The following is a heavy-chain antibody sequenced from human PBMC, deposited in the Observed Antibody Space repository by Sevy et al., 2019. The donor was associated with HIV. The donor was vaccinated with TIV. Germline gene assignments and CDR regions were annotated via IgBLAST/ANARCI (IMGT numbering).Heavy chain of an antibody. J-gene: IGHJ4*02. V-gene: IGHV4-61*02. CDR1: GGSISSGGYY. CDR2: IYTSGST. Sequence: SETLSLTCTVSGGSISSGGYYWSWIRQPAGKGLEWLGRIYTSGSTNYNPSLKSRVTISVDTSKNQFSLKRSSVTAADTAVYYCARAPLDDILTGYYRAFDYWGQRTLVTVSS. CDR3: ARAPLDDILTGYYRAFDY. D-gene: IGHD3-9*01.